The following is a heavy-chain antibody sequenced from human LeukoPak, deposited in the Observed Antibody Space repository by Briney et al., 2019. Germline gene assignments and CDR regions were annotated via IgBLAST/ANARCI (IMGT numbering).Heavy chain of an antibody. CDR2: INHGGGT. V-gene: IGHV4-34*01. CDR3: ARGSALARMDV. Sequence: PSETLSLTCAVYGGSFSDYHWTWIRQPPGRGLEWIGEINHGGGTNYNPSLKSRVTMSVNTSKNRFCLNLSSVTAADTAVYYCARGSALARMDVWAEGTTVTVSS. J-gene: IGHJ6*04. CDR1: GGSFSDYH.